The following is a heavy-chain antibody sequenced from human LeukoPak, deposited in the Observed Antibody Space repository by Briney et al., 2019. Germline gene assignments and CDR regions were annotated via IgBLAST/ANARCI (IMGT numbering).Heavy chain of an antibody. Sequence: PSETLSLTCTVSGGSISSSSYYWGWIRQPPGRGLEWIGSIYYSGSTYYNPSLKSRVTISVDTSKNQFSLKLSSVTAADTALYYCARYGGFGELWPYYFDYWGQGTLVTVSS. CDR2: IYYSGST. D-gene: IGHD3-10*01. CDR3: ARYGGFGELWPYYFDY. CDR1: GGSISSSSYY. V-gene: IGHV4-39*01. J-gene: IGHJ4*02.